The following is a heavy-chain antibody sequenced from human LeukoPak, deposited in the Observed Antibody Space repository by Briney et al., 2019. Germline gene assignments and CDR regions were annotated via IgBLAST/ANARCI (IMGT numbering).Heavy chain of an antibody. CDR3: AREYSGSLGVIDY. CDR1: GGTFSSYA. CDR2: IIPIFGTA. D-gene: IGHD1-26*01. Sequence: SVKVSCKASGGTFSSYAISWVRQAPGRGLEWMGRIIPIFGTANYAQKFQGRVTITTDESTSTAYMELSSLRSEDTAVYYCAREYSGSLGVIDYWGQGTLVTVSS. V-gene: IGHV1-69*05. J-gene: IGHJ4*02.